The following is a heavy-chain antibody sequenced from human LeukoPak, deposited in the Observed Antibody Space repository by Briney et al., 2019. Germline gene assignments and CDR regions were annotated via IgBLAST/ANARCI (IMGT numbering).Heavy chain of an antibody. V-gene: IGHV3-21*01. J-gene: IGHJ4*02. D-gene: IGHD2-2*01. CDR2: ISSSSSYI. CDR1: GFTFSSYS. CDR3: ATLYCSSTSCYDY. Sequence: RGSLRLSCAASGFTFSSYSMNWVRQAPGKGLEWVSSISSSSSYIYYADSVKGRFTISRDNAKNSLYLQMNSLRAEDTAVYYCATLYCSSTSCYDYWGQGTLVTVSS.